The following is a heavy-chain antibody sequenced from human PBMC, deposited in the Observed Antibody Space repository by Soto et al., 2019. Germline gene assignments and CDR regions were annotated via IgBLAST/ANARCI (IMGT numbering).Heavy chain of an antibody. V-gene: IGHV4-4*02. CDR2: IYHSGST. D-gene: IGHD3-16*02. CDR3: ARLFIDYYYYGMDV. J-gene: IGHJ6*02. CDR1: GGSIRSSNW. Sequence: QVQLQESGPGLVKPSETLSLTCAVSGGSIRSSNWWSWVRQSPGKGLEWIGEIYHSGSTNYNPSLKGRATISVHKSKRQFPLKLSSVTAADTAVYYWARLFIDYYYYGMDVWGQGTTVTVSS.